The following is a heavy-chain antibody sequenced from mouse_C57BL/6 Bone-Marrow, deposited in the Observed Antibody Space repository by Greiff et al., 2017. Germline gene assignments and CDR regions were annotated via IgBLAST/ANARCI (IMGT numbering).Heavy chain of an antibody. V-gene: IGHV1-59*01. CDR1: GYTFTSYW. J-gene: IGHJ4*01. CDR2: IDPSDSYT. CDR3: ARRYYSNRTFWYAMDY. D-gene: IGHD2-5*01. Sequence: QVQLQQPGAELVRPGTSVKLSCKASGYTFTSYWMHWVKQRPGQGLEWIGVIDPSDSYTNYNQKFKGKATLTVDTSSSTAYMQLSSLTSEDSAVYYWARRYYSNRTFWYAMDYWGQGTSVTVSS.